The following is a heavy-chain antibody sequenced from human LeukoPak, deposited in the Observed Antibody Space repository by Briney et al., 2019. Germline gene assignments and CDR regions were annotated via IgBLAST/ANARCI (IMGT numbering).Heavy chain of an antibody. D-gene: IGHD3-10*01. CDR2: IIPSDGST. V-gene: IGHV1-46*01. CDR1: GYSFTRYF. J-gene: IGHJ4*02. CDR3: ARGKVVTMVRGVIITYFDY. Sequence: GASVKVSCKASGYSFTRYFIHWVRQAPGQGLEWMGIIIPSDGSTSYAQKFQGRVTMTRDTSTSTVYMELSSLRSEDTAVYYCARGKVVTMVRGVIITYFDYWGQGTLATVSS.